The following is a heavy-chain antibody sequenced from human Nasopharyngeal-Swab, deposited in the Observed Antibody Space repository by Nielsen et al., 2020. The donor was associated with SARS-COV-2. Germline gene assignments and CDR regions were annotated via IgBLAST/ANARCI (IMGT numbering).Heavy chain of an antibody. V-gene: IGHV4-39*01. Sequence: SETLSLTCTVSGGSISSSSYYWGWIRQPPGKGLEWIGSIYYSGSTYYNPSLKSRVTISVDTSKNQFSLKLSFVTAADTAVYYCARPYYDSSGYDALFDPWGQGTLVTVSS. CDR1: GGSISSSSYY. D-gene: IGHD3-22*01. CDR2: IYYSGST. J-gene: IGHJ5*02. CDR3: ARPYYDSSGYDALFDP.